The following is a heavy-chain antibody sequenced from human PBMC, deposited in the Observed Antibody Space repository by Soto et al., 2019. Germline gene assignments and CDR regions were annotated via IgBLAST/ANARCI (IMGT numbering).Heavy chain of an antibody. CDR1: GFTFSSYA. D-gene: IGHD3-3*01. CDR3: VKCFHTDFWSGYYGY. Sequence: EVQLVESGGGLVQPGGSLRLSCSASGFTFSSYAMHWVRQAPGKGLEYVSAISSNGGSTYYADSVKGRFTISRDNSKNTLYLQMSSLRAEDTAVYYCVKCFHTDFWSGYYGYWGQGTLVTVSS. V-gene: IGHV3-64D*08. J-gene: IGHJ4*02. CDR2: ISSNGGST.